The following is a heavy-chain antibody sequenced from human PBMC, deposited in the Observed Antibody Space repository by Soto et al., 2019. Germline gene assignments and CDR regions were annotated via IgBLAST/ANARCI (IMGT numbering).Heavy chain of an antibody. CDR2: ISAYNGNT. Sequence: GASVKVSCKASGYTFTSYGISWVRQAPGQGLEWMGWISAYNGNTNYAQKLQGRVTMTTDTSTSTAYMELRSLRSDDTAVYYCAMAVEHTSGLGGIDSWGQGTLVTVSS. CDR3: AMAVEHTSGLGGIDS. V-gene: IGHV1-18*04. CDR1: GYTFTSYG. J-gene: IGHJ5*01. D-gene: IGHD3-16*01.